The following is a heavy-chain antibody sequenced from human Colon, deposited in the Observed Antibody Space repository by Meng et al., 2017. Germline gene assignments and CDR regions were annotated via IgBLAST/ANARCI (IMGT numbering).Heavy chain of an antibody. V-gene: IGHV4-30-2*06. CDR3: ARGYRGSTYFAY. Sequence: QLQLQESGSRLVKPSQTLFLTCAVSGDSVTTTPSSCSWIRQSPGKGLEWIGNIYDNGYTYYSPSLRSRVTISVDRSNNQFSLNLNSVTAADTAVYFCARGYRGSTYFAYWGQGILVTVSS. J-gene: IGHJ4*02. CDR2: IYDNGYT. D-gene: IGHD3-16*01. CDR1: GDSVTTTPSS.